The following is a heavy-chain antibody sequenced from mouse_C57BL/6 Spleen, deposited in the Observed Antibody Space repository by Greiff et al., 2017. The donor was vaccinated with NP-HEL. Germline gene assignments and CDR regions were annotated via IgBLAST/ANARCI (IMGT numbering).Heavy chain of an antibody. CDR1: GFTFSSYA. V-gene: IGHV5S21*01. D-gene: IGHD2-10*02. CDR2: ISSGGDYI. Sequence: EVKLEESGEGLVKPGGSLKLSCAASGFTFSSYAMSWVRQTPEKRLEWVAYISSGGDYIYYADTVKGRFTISRDNARNTLYLQMSSLKSEDTAMYYCTRLYDYDAMDDWGQGTSVTVSS. J-gene: IGHJ4*01. CDR3: TRLYDYDAMDD.